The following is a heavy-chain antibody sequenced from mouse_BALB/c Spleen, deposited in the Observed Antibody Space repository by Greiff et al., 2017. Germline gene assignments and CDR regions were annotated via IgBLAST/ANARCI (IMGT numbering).Heavy chain of an antibody. D-gene: IGHD4-1*01. J-gene: IGHJ2*01. CDR2: IRNKANGYTT. CDR1: GFTFTDYY. Sequence: EVQVVESGGGLVQPGGSLRLSCATSGFTFTDYYMSWVRQPPGKALEWLGFIRNKANGYTTEYSASVKGRFTISRDNSQSILYLQMNTLRAEDSATYYCARKLAYYFDYWGQGTTLTVSS. V-gene: IGHV7-3*02. CDR3: ARKLAYYFDY.